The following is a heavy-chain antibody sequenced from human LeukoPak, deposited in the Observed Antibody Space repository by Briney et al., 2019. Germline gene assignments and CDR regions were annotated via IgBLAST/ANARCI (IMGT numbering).Heavy chain of an antibody. D-gene: IGHD1-26*01. J-gene: IGHJ4*01. Sequence: SETLSLTCTVSGASINSHYWSWIRQPPGKGLEWIGYISYSGSTNYNPSLKSRVIISVDTSKTHFSLNLSSVTAADTAFYYCARHRVSGSSYSALDYWGQGTLLSVSS. CDR3: ARHRVSGSSYSALDY. V-gene: IGHV4-59*08. CDR1: GASINSHY. CDR2: ISYSGST.